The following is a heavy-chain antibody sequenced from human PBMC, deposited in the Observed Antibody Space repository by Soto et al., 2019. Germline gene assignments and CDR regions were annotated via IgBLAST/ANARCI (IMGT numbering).Heavy chain of an antibody. CDR2: IIPIFGTA. Sequence: SVKVSCKASGGTFSSYAISWVRQAPGQGLEWMGGIIPIFGTANYAQKFQGRVTITADESTSTAYMELSSLRSEDTAVYYCARDYYDSSGYYYVAPPYYFDYWGQGTLVTVSS. D-gene: IGHD3-22*01. CDR1: GGTFSSYA. J-gene: IGHJ4*02. CDR3: ARDYYDSSGYYYVAPPYYFDY. V-gene: IGHV1-69*13.